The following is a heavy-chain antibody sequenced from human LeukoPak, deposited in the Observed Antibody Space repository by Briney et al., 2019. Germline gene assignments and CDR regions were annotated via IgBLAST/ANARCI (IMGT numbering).Heavy chain of an antibody. CDR3: AREIGSGSFFDY. CDR1: GYTFTDYY. Sequence: ASVMVSCKASGYTFTDYYMHWVRQAPGQGLEWMGWINPNSDGTNYAQKFQGRVTMTRDTSISTAYMELSSLRSDDTAVYYCAREIGSGSFFDYWGQGTLVTVSS. D-gene: IGHD3-10*01. J-gene: IGHJ4*02. CDR2: INPNSDGT. V-gene: IGHV1-2*02.